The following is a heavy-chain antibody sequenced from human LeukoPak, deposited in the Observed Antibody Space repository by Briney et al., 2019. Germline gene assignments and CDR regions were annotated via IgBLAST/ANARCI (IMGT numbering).Heavy chain of an antibody. CDR2: SNPGGGAT. Sequence: ASVKVSCKASGDTFINDYIHWVRQAPGQGLEWMGVSNPGGGATTYAQKFQGRVTMTRDMSTSTVYMELRSLRSADTAVYYCARGIRAAAVYYYYYYMDVWGKGTTVTISS. V-gene: IGHV1-46*01. CDR1: GDTFINDY. CDR3: ARGIRAAAVYYYYYYMDV. D-gene: IGHD6-13*01. J-gene: IGHJ6*03.